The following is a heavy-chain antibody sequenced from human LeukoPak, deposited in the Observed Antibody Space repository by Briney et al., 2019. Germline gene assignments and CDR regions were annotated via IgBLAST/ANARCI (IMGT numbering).Heavy chain of an antibody. D-gene: IGHD6-13*01. CDR3: AREGYSSSWSAKYDY. V-gene: IGHV4-34*01. CDR1: GGSFSGYY. Sequence: SETLSLTCAVYGGSFSGYYWSWIRQPPGKGLEWIGEINHSGSTNYNPSLKSRVTISVDTSKNQFSLKLSSVTAADTAVYYCAREGYSSSWSAKYDYWGQGTLVTVSS. CDR2: INHSGST. J-gene: IGHJ4*02.